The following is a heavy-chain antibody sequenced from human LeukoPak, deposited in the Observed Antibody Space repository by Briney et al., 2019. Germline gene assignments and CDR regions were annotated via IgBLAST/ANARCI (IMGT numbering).Heavy chain of an antibody. V-gene: IGHV1-18*01. CDR3: ARVVRGAGIAVAGKAQIPLINYYYYYYMDV. J-gene: IGHJ6*03. D-gene: IGHD6-19*01. CDR2: ISAYNGNT. Sequence: ASVKVSCKASGYTFTSYGISWVRQAPGQGLEWMGWISAYNGNTNYAQKLQGRVTMTTDTSTSTAYMELRSLRSDDTAVYYCARVVRGAGIAVAGKAQIPLINYYYYYYMDVWGKGTTVTVSS. CDR1: GYTFTSYG.